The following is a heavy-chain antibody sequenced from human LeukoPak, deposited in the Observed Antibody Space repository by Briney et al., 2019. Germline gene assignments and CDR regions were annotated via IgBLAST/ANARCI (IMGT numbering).Heavy chain of an antibody. Sequence: PSGTLSLTCAVYGGSFSGYYWSWIRQPPGKGLEWIGEINHSGSTNYNPSLKRRVTISVDTSKNQFSLKLRTVTAADTAVYYCARGKRYFFDWGQGTLVTVSS. CDR2: INHSGST. V-gene: IGHV4-34*01. CDR1: GGSFSGYY. CDR3: ARGKRYFFD. D-gene: IGHD3-9*01. J-gene: IGHJ4*02.